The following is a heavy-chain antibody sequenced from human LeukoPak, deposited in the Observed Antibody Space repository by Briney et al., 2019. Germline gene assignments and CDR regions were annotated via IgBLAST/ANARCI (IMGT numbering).Heavy chain of an antibody. J-gene: IGHJ4*02. Sequence: PGGSLRLSCAASGFTFSSYDMHWVRQATGKGLEWVSAIGTAGDTYYPGSVKGRFTISRENAKNSLYLQMNSLRAEDTAVYYCAKAKIAVAGNPTFDYWGQGTLVTVSS. V-gene: IGHV3-13*01. CDR1: GFTFSSYD. D-gene: IGHD6-19*01. CDR3: AKAKIAVAGNPTFDY. CDR2: IGTAGDT.